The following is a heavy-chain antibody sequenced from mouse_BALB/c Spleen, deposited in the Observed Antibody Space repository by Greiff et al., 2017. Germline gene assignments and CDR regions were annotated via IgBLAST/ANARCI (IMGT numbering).Heavy chain of an antibody. CDR1: GYTFSSYW. V-gene: IGHV1-9*01. D-gene: IGHD4-1*01. CDR3: ARWGNSDYYAMDY. J-gene: IGHJ4*01. Sequence: VQLKESGAELMKPGASVKISCKATGYTFSSYWIEWVKQRPGHGLEWIGEILPGSGSTNYNEKFKGKATFTADTSSNTAYMQLSSLTSEDSAVYYCARWGNSDYYAMDYWGQGTSVTVSS. CDR2: ILPGSGST.